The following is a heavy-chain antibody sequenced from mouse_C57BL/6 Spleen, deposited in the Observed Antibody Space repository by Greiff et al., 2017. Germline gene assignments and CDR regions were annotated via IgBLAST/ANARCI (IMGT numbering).Heavy chain of an antibody. V-gene: IGHV1-80*01. J-gene: IGHJ4*01. Sequence: VQLQQSGAELVKPGASVKISCKASGYAFSSYWMNWVKQRPGKGLEWIGQIYPGDGATNYNGKFKGKATLTADKSSSTAYMQLSSLTSEDSAVYFCARGGTTGVARMHYWGQGTSVTVSS. D-gene: IGHD1-1*01. CDR2: IYPGDGAT. CDR1: GYAFSSYW. CDR3: ARGGTTGVARMHY.